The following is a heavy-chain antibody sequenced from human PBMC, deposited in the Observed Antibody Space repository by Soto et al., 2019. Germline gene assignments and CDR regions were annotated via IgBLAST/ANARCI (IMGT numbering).Heavy chain of an antibody. D-gene: IGHD2-21*02. V-gene: IGHV1-18*01. J-gene: IGHJ4*02. CDR1: GYTFNSYG. CDR3: ARAGMVTAIIPDY. CDR2: ISGYNGNT. Sequence: QVQLVQSGAEVKKPGASVKVSCKASGYTFNSYGISWVRQAPGQGLEWMGWISGYNGNTNYAQKHQGRVTMTTDTSTSTDYMELRSLRSDDTAVYYCARAGMVTAIIPDYWGQGTLVTVSS.